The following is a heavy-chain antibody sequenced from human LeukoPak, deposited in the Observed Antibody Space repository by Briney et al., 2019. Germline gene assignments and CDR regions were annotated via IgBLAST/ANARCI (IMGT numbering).Heavy chain of an antibody. CDR2: IYHSGST. Sequence: PSETLSLTCTVSGYSISSGYYWGWIRQPSGKGLEWIGSIYHSGSTYYNPSLKSRVTISVDTSKNQFSLRLTSVTAADTAIYYCVKDRGNHVTDYWGQGTLVTVSS. CDR3: VKDRGNHVTDY. CDR1: GYSISSGYY. D-gene: IGHD1-14*01. J-gene: IGHJ4*02. V-gene: IGHV4-38-2*02.